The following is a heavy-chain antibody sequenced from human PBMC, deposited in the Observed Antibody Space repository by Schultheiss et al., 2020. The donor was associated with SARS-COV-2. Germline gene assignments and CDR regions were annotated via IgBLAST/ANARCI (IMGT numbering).Heavy chain of an antibody. V-gene: IGHV4-28*03. J-gene: IGHJ2*01. Sequence: SETLSLTCTVSGYSISSGYYWGWIRQPPGKGLEWIGYIYYSGSTNYNPSLKSRVTMSVDTSKNQFSLKLSSVTAADTAVYYCARDDFWSGYSYWYFDLWGRGTLVTVSS. D-gene: IGHD3-3*01. CDR2: IYYSGST. CDR1: GYSISSGYY. CDR3: ARDDFWSGYSYWYFDL.